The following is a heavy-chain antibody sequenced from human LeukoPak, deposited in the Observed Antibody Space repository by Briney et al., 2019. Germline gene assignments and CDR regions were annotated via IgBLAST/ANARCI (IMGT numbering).Heavy chain of an antibody. V-gene: IGHV4-39*07. CDR3: ARDPLIYTVTLPIYFDY. D-gene: IGHD4-17*01. CDR2: IYYSGST. J-gene: IGHJ4*02. Sequence: PSETLSLTCTVSGGSFSSSSYYWGWIRQPPGKGLGWIGSIYYSGSTYYNPSLKSRVTISVDTSKNQFSLKLSSVTAADTAVYYCARDPLIYTVTLPIYFDYWGQGTLVAVSS. CDR1: GGSFSSSSYY.